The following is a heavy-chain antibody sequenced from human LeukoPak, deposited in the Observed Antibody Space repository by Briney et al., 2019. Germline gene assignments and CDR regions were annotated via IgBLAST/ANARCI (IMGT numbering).Heavy chain of an antibody. CDR3: AKEGRLRSSHY. V-gene: IGHV3-64*01. CDR1: GFSFANYA. Sequence: GGSLRLSCAASGFSFANYAMHWVRQAPGKELEYVSSISSNGGTTYYVNSVKGRFIISRDNPKNTLYLQMASLRGEDMGVYYCAKEGRLRSSHYWGQGTLVTVSS. D-gene: IGHD5-12*01. CDR2: ISSNGGTT. J-gene: IGHJ4*02.